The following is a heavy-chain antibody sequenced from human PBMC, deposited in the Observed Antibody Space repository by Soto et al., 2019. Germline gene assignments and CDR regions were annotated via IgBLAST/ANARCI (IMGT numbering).Heavy chain of an antibody. CDR3: AREMATHDDAFDI. D-gene: IGHD5-12*01. CDR1: GYTFTSYY. Sequence: ASVKVSCKASGYTFTSYYMHWVRQAPGQGLEWMGIINPSGGSTSFAQKFQGRVTMTRDTSTSTVYMELSSLRSEDTAVYYCAREMATHDDAFDIWGQGTMVTVSS. J-gene: IGHJ3*02. CDR2: INPSGGST. V-gene: IGHV1-46*01.